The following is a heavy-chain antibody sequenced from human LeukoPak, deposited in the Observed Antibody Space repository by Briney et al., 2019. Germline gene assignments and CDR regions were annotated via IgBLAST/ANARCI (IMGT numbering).Heavy chain of an antibody. Sequence: TSETLSLTCIVSGGSISSGGYYWSWIRQHPGKGLEWIGYIYYSGSTYYNPSLKSRVTISVDTSKNQFSLKLSSVTAADTAVYYCARPHDSNDAFDIWGQGTMVTVSS. CDR3: ARPHDSNDAFDI. J-gene: IGHJ3*02. V-gene: IGHV4-31*03. CDR2: IYYSGST. D-gene: IGHD3-22*01. CDR1: GGSISSGGYY.